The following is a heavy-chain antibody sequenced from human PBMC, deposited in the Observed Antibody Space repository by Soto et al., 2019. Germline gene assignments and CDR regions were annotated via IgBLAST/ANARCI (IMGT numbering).Heavy chain of an antibody. CDR2: IYSGGYT. Sequence: EVQLVESGGGLIQPGGSLRLSCAVSGFTVSNNYMSWVRQAPGKGLEGVSVIYSGGYTAYGDSVKGRFTISRDNSKNTIYLKMNTRGAADRAVYYGAPRPGGGGYWGQGTLVTVSS. CDR1: GFTVSNNY. V-gene: IGHV3-53*01. D-gene: IGHD3-10*01. CDR3: APRPGGGGY. J-gene: IGHJ4*02.